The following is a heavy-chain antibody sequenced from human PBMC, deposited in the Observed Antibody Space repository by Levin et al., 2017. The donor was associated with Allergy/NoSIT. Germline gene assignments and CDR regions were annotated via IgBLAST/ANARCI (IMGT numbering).Heavy chain of an antibody. Sequence: SQTLSLTCAVSGGSISSGGYSWSWIRQPPGKGLEWIGYIYHSGSTYYNPSLKSRVTISVDRSKNQFSLKLSSVTAADTAVYYCARVKATMVQGIREGAFDIWGQGTMVTVSS. J-gene: IGHJ3*02. CDR3: ARVKATMVQGIREGAFDI. V-gene: IGHV4-30-2*01. D-gene: IGHD3-10*01. CDR2: IYHSGST. CDR1: GGSISSGGYS.